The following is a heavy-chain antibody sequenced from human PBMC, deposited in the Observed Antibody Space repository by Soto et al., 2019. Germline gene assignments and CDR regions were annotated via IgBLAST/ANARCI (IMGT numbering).Heavy chain of an antibody. V-gene: IGHV1-46*03. CDR3: ASGYDFWGGSYYMDV. Sequence: QVQLVQSGAEVKKPGASVKVSCKASGYTFTSYYMHWVRQAPGQGLEWMGIINPSGGSTSYAQKFQCRVTMTRDTSTSTVYMELSSLRSEDTAVYYCASGYDFWGGSYYMDVWGKGTTVTVSS. CDR1: GYTFTSYY. CDR2: INPSGGST. J-gene: IGHJ6*03. D-gene: IGHD3-3*01.